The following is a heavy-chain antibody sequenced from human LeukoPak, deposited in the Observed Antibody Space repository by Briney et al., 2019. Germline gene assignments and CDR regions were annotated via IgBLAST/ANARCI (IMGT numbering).Heavy chain of an antibody. Sequence: GGSLRLSCAASGFTFSSCWMSWVRQAPGKGLEWVANIKQDGSEKYYVDSVKGRFTISRDNAKNSLYLQMNSLRAEDTALYYCARGTRSPDYWGQGTLVTVSS. D-gene: IGHD2-15*01. V-gene: IGHV3-7*01. CDR3: ARGTRSPDY. CDR2: IKQDGSEK. J-gene: IGHJ4*02. CDR1: GFTFSSCW.